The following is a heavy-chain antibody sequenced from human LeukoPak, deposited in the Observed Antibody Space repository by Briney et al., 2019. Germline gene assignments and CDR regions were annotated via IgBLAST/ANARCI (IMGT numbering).Heavy chain of an antibody. D-gene: IGHD5-12*01. CDR2: ISAYNGNT. J-gene: IGHJ4*02. Sequence: ASVKVSCKASGYTFTSYVISWVRQAPGQGLEWMGWISAYNGNTNYAQKLQGRVTMTTDTSTSTAYMELRSLRSDDTAVYYCARVSDIVATILETDFDYWGQGTLVTVSS. V-gene: IGHV1-18*01. CDR1: GYTFTSYV. CDR3: ARVSDIVATILETDFDY.